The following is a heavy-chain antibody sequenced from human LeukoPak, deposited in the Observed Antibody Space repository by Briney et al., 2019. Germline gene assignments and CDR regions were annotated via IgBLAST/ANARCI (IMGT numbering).Heavy chain of an antibody. V-gene: IGHV3-7*01. CDR3: GRDSTGWRADSFDS. J-gene: IGHJ3*02. Sequence: PGGSLRLSCTASGFIFANYAMAWVRQAPGQGLEWVADIKQDGSEQYYVDSVRGRFTISRDNGKNSLYLQMNSLRAEDTAVYFCGRDSTGWRADSFDSWGQGRMGTVS. D-gene: IGHD2-8*02. CDR1: GFIFANYA. CDR2: IKQDGSEQ.